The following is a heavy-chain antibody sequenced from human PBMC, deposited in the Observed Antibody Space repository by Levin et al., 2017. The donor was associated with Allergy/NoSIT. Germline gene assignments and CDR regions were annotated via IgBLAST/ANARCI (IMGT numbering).Heavy chain of an antibody. J-gene: IGHJ4*02. CDR3: ARVYDSSGIDY. V-gene: IGHV4-38-2*01. CDR1: GYSISSGYY. Sequence: SQTLSLTCAVSGYSISSGYYWGWIRQPPGKGLEWIGSIYHSGSTYYNPSLKSRVTISVDTSKNQFSLKLSSVTAADTAVYYCARVYDSSGIDYWGQGTLVTVSS. CDR2: IYHSGST. D-gene: IGHD3-22*01.